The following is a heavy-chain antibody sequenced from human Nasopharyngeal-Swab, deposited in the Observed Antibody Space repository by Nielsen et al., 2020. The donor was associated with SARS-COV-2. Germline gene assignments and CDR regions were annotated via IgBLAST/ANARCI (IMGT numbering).Heavy chain of an antibody. V-gene: IGHV3-49*04. CDR1: GFTVGGYA. Sequence: GGSLRLSCTAYGFTVGGYAMSWVRQAPGKGLEWVGYIRSKAYGGTTEYASSGKGRFTISRDDPQSIAYLQMNSLRNEDTVVYYCPRYAGTYADLSYFDYWGQGTLVTVSS. CDR3: PRYAGTYADLSYFDY. D-gene: IGHD1-26*01. CDR2: IRSKAYGGTT. J-gene: IGHJ4*02.